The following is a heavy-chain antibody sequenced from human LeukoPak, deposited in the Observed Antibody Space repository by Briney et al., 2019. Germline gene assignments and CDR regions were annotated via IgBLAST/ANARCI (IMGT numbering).Heavy chain of an antibody. J-gene: IGHJ4*02. CDR3: ARGYSYGPSKYYFDY. D-gene: IGHD5-18*01. CDR1: GFTFSSYA. Sequence: GGSLRLSCSASGFTFSSYAISWVRQAPGKGLEWVSGISGSGGSTYYADCVKGRFTISRDNSKNTLYLQMNSLRAEDTAVYYCARGYSYGPSKYYFDYWGQGPLVTVSS. CDR2: ISGSGGST. V-gene: IGHV3-23*01.